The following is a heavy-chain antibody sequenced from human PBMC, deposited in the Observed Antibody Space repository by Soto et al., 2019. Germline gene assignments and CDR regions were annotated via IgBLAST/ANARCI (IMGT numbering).Heavy chain of an antibody. V-gene: IGHV3-53*02. CDR2: TFTGGST. J-gene: IGHJ6*02. Sequence: EVQLVETGGGLIQPGGSLRLSCLASGFTVTSNYMIWVRQPPGKGLEWVSTTFTGGSTHYSDSVKGRFSVSRDNSKNTVYLQMNNLRVEDAAIYYCAKKPPSSFQGWAFGMDVWGQGTTVSVSS. CDR1: GFTVTSNY. D-gene: IGHD1-26*01. CDR3: AKKPPSSFQGWAFGMDV.